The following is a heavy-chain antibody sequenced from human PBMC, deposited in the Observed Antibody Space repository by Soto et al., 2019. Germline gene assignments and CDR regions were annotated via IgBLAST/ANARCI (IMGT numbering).Heavy chain of an antibody. V-gene: IGHV3-21*01. D-gene: IGHD5-12*01. CDR1: GFTFSSYS. Sequence: EVQLVESGGGLVKPGGSLRLSCAASGFTFSSYSMNWVRQAPGKGPEWVSSISSSSSYIYYADSVKGRFTISRDNAKNSLYLQMNSLRAEDTAVYYCASMPREYSGYDLGYWGQGTLVTVSS. J-gene: IGHJ4*02. CDR3: ASMPREYSGYDLGY. CDR2: ISSSSSYI.